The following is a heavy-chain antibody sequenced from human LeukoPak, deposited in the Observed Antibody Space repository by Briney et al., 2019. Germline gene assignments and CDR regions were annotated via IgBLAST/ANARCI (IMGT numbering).Heavy chain of an antibody. CDR2: INIGGTNT. CDR1: GLTFGDYY. V-gene: IGHV3-11*01. Sequence: GGSLRLSCAASGLTFGDYYMSWIRQAPGKGLEWLSYINIGGTNTHYADSVKGRFTISRDNAKKSLYLEMTNLRAEDTAVYYCATDGAGFDTWGQGVLVTVPS. CDR3: ATDGAGFDT. J-gene: IGHJ5*02.